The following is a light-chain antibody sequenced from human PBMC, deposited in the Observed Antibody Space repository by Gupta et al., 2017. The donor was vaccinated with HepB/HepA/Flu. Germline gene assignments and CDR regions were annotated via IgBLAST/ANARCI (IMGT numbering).Light chain of an antibody. CDR2: AAS. J-gene: IGKJ2*01. Sequence: DLQMTQSPSSVSASVGDRVTITCRANQDVRNGLAWYQQKPGRAPKLRIYAASTLHNGVPSRFSGSGSGTDFTLTISSLQPEDFAMYYCQQANSFPDTFGPGTRLEIK. CDR3: QQANSFPDT. CDR1: QDVRNG. V-gene: IGKV1-12*01.